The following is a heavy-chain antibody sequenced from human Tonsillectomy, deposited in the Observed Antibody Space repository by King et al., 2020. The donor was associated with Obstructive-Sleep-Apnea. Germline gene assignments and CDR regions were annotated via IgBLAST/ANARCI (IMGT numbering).Heavy chain of an antibody. CDR2: IYYSGST. CDR3: ARSGPFWSGPMGDYYYGMDV. Sequence: LQLQESGPGLVKPSETLSLTCTVSGGSISSYYWSWIRQPPGKGLEWIGYIYYSGSTNYNPSLKSRVTISVDTSKNQFSLKLSSVTAADTAVYYCARSGPFWSGPMGDYYYGMDVWGQGTTVTVSS. D-gene: IGHD3-3*01. CDR1: GGSISSYY. J-gene: IGHJ6*02. V-gene: IGHV4-59*01.